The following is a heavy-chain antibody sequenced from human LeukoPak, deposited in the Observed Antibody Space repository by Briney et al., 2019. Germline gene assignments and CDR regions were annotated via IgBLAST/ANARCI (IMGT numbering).Heavy chain of an antibody. D-gene: IGHD3-10*01. CDR3: ARVGYCASGPFSYFDY. Sequence: PGGSLRLSCAASGFTFSSYAMHWVRHAPGKGLEWVGVISYDGSNEYYADSVKGRFTIYRDNSKHTLYLQMNSLRAEDTAVYYCARVGYCASGPFSYFDYWGQGTLVTVTS. CDR2: ISYDGSNE. CDR1: GFTFSSYA. V-gene: IGHV3-30-3*01. J-gene: IGHJ4*02.